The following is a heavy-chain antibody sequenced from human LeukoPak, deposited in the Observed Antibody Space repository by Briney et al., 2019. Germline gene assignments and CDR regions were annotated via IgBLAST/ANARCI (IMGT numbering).Heavy chain of an antibody. D-gene: IGHD1-26*01. CDR2: IYYSGST. Sequence: SETLSLTCTVSGGSISSYYWSWIRQPPGKGLEWIGYIYYSGSTYYNPSLKSRVTISVDTSKNHFSLKLSSVTAADTAVYYCARGGNYWPQWWFDPWGRGTLVSVSS. CDR1: GGSISSYY. CDR3: ARGGNYWPQWWFDP. J-gene: IGHJ5*02. V-gene: IGHV4-59*12.